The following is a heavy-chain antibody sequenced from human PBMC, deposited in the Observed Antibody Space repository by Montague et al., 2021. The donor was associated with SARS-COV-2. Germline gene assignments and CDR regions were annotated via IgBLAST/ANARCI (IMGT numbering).Heavy chain of an antibody. V-gene: IGHV4-34*01. CDR1: GGSFSDYK. CDR2: IIHSGRA. Sequence: SETLSLTCAVYGGSFSDYKWTSFRQSPGKELEWLVEIIHSGRANYNPSPKSRVTISVDTAKNQFSPKWTSVIVADTAVYYCSRGAPGYWGQGTLVTVSS. CDR3: SRGAPGY. J-gene: IGHJ4*02.